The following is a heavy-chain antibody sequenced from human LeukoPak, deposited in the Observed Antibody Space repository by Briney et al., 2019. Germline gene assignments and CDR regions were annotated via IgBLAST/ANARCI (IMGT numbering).Heavy chain of an antibody. CDR1: CGSNSSSSYY. Sequence: SETLSLTCTFSCGSNSSSSYYLGWVRQPPGKGLEWIGSSYYSGSTYYNPSLKSRVTISIDTSKNQFSLKLSSVTAADTAVYYCASQPLYYYDSSGYYSAGDYWGQGTLVTVSS. D-gene: IGHD3-22*01. CDR2: SYYSGST. J-gene: IGHJ4*02. V-gene: IGHV4-39*01. CDR3: ASQPLYYYDSSGYYSAGDY.